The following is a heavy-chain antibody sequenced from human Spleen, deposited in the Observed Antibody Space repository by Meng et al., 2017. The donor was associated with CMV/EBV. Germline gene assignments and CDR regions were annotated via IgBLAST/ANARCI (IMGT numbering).Heavy chain of an antibody. J-gene: IGHJ5*02. CDR2: MNPSTGAT. V-gene: IGHV1-8*01. CDR1: GYTFTNYD. CDR3: ARDMALTYCSSTSCPPHGFDP. Sequence: ASVKVSCKASGYTFTNYDFNWVRQATGQGLEWMGWMNPSTGATGYAQKFQGRVTMTGDTSISTAYMELSSLRSDDTAVYYCARDMALTYCSSTSCPPHGFDPWGQRTLVTVSS. D-gene: IGHD2-2*01.